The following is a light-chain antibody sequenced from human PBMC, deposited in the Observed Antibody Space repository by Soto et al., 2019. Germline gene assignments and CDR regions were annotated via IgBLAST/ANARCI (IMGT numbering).Light chain of an antibody. CDR3: QSYNSSLSGSV. CDR1: SSNIGGGYD. V-gene: IGLV1-40*01. CDR2: GDT. J-gene: IGLJ3*02. Sequence: QSVLTQPPSVSGAPGQRVTISCTGSSSNIGGGYDVQWYQQLPGTAPKLLIYGDTNRPSGVPDRFSGSNSGTSASLATNGLQAEDESDYYCQSYNSSLSGSVFGGGTKLTVL.